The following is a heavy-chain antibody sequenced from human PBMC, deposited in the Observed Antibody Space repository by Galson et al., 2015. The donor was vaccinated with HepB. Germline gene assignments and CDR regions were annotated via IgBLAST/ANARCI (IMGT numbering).Heavy chain of an antibody. CDR1: GFTFSDYY. V-gene: IGHV3-11*05. CDR3: ARDIIGTEGAFDI. CDR2: ISSSSHT. J-gene: IGHJ3*02. D-gene: IGHD1-20*01. Sequence: SLRLSCAASGFTFSDYYMSWIRQAPGKGLEWISYISSSSHTNYADSVKGRFTISRDNAKNSLYVQMNSLRAEDTAVYFCARDIIGTEGAFDIWGQGTMVTVSS.